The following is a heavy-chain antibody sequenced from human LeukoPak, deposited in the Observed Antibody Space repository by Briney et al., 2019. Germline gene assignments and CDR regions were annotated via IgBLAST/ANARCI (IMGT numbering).Heavy chain of an antibody. J-gene: IGHJ4*02. D-gene: IGHD5-18*01. CDR3: ARVLTASLDY. CDR2: IWYDGSKK. V-gene: IGHV3-33*01. Sequence: GGSLRLSCAASGFTLSSHGMHWVRQAPGKGLEWVAVIWYDGSKKQYADSVKGRFTVSRDNSKNTLYLQMNSLRAGDTAVYYCARVLTASLDYWGQGTLVTVSS. CDR1: GFTLSSHG.